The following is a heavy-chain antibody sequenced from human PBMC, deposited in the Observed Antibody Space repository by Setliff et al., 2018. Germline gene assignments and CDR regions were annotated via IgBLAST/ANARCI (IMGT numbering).Heavy chain of an antibody. CDR3: ARNPASFQYSFDH. Sequence: TSETLSLTCTVSGNSINNVDLYWGWVRQPPGKGPEWLGTIYYDGTTHYSPSLESRVTISVDTTKNQFSLRLTSVTAADTAVYYCARNPASFQYSFDHWGRGTRVTVSS. J-gene: IGHJ2*01. CDR1: GNSINNVDLY. V-gene: IGHV4-39*07. CDR2: IYYDGTT. D-gene: IGHD5-12*01.